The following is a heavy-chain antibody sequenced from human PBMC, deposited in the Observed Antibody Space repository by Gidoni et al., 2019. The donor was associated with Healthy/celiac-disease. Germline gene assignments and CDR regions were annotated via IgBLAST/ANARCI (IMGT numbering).Heavy chain of an antibody. Sequence: QLQLQESGPGLVKPSETLSLTCTVSGGPIRSSSYYWGWIRQPPGKGLEWIGSIYYSGRTYYNPSLKSRVTISVDTSKNQFSLKLSSVTAEDTAVYYCARYCSGGSCYSSDYWGQGTLVTVSS. CDR3: ARYCSGGSCYSSDY. CDR1: GGPIRSSSYY. D-gene: IGHD2-15*01. CDR2: IYYSGRT. V-gene: IGHV4-39*07. J-gene: IGHJ4*02.